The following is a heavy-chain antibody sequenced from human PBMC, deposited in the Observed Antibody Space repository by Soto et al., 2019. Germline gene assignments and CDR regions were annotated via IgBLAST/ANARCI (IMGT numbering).Heavy chain of an antibody. Sequence: GGSLRLSCAASGFTFSGSAMHWVRQASGKGLEWVGRIRSKANSYATAYAASVKGRFTISRDDSKNTAYLQMNSLKTEDTAVYYCTRREWVVPAAPGAGDYYMDVWGKGTTVTVSS. CDR3: TRREWVVPAAPGAGDYYMDV. J-gene: IGHJ6*03. V-gene: IGHV3-73*01. CDR1: GFTFSGSA. D-gene: IGHD2-2*01. CDR2: IRSKANSYAT.